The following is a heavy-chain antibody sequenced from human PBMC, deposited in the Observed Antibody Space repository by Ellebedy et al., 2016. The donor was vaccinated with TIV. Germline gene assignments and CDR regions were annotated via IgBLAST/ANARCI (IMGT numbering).Heavy chain of an antibody. CDR1: GCPVSTTRYS. Sequence: MPSETLSLTCTVSGCPVSTTRYSRACIRHPPVTGLDRTGGVYYSGSPYYNPSFKSRVTLSADTSKNQFTLNLRTVTAAETAVYYCARIDPWQPIDDWGQGILVTVSS. D-gene: IGHD2-21*01. CDR3: ARIDPWQPIDD. V-gene: IGHV4-39*01. J-gene: IGHJ4*02. CDR2: VYYSGSP.